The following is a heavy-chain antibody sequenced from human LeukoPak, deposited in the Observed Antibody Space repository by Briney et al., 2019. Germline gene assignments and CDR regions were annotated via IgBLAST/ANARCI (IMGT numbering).Heavy chain of an antibody. D-gene: IGHD4-23*01. V-gene: IGHV1-8*01. Sequence: GASVKVSCKASGYTFTSYDIVWVRQAPGQGLEWMAWMNPNNDYTTYAQSLQGRVTLARDTSTSTAYMELSSPRFEDTAVYYCARNGGGLGYWGQGTLVTVSS. CDR3: ARNGGGLGY. J-gene: IGHJ4*02. CDR2: MNPNNDYT. CDR1: GYTFTSYD.